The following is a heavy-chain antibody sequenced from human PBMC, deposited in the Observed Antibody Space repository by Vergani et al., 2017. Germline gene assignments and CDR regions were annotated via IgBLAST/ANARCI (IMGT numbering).Heavy chain of an antibody. Sequence: QVQLVASGGGLVRPGGSLRLSCAASGFIFSDYYMTWIRQTPGKGLEWLAHISDGGETKMYAESLKGRFTVSRDNTKNFLILQMKTLKVDDTATYYCGRKQSPASLMDKPIDIWGQGTLVTVSS. CDR1: GFIFSDYY. D-gene: IGHD1/OR15-1a*01. CDR2: ISDGGETK. CDR3: GRKQSPASLMDKPIDI. J-gene: IGHJ5*02. V-gene: IGHV3-11*01.